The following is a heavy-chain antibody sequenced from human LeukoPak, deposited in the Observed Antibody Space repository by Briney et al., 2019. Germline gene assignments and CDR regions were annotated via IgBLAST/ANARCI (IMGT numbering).Heavy chain of an antibody. J-gene: IGHJ4*02. Sequence: GESLKISCKASGDSFTNDWTGWVRQMPGKDLEWMGIIYPGDSDTRYSPSFQGQVTISADKSISTAYLQWNSLQPSDTPIYYFARQEGENYFWNGYSYYFAGWRQGCLV. D-gene: IGHD3-3*01. CDR2: IYPGDSDT. CDR3: ARQEGENYFWNGYSYYFAG. CDR1: GDSFTNDW. V-gene: IGHV5-51*01.